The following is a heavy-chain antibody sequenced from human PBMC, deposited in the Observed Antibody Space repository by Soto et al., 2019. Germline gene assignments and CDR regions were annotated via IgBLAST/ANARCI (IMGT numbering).Heavy chain of an antibody. CDR3: ARARHCSSTSCYRGYNFDY. J-gene: IGHJ4*02. CDR1: GYTFTGYY. D-gene: IGHD2-2*02. V-gene: IGHV1-2*02. Sequence: GASVKVSCKASGYTFTGYYMHWVRQAPGQGLEWMGWINPNSGGTNYAQKFQGRVTMTRDTSISTAYMELSRLRSDDTAVYYCARARHCSSTSCYRGYNFDYWGQGTLVTVSS. CDR2: INPNSGGT.